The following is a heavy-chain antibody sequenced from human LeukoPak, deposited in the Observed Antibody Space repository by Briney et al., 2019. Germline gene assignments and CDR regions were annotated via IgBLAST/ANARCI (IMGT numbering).Heavy chain of an antibody. V-gene: IGHV1-2*02. J-gene: IGHJ4*02. D-gene: IGHD6-19*01. CDR3: VGGWSTGFDY. CDR1: GYTFTGYY. CDR2: INPNSGGT. Sequence: GASVKVSCKASGYTFTGYYMHWVRQAPGQGLEWVGWINPNSGGTNYAQKFQGRVTMTRDTSISTAYMEMTRLTSDDTAVYYCVGGWSTGFDYWGQGTLVTVS.